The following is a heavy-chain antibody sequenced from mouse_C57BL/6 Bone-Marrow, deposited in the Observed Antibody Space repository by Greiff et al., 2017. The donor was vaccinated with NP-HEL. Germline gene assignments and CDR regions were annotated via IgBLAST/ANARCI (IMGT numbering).Heavy chain of an antibody. CDR2: IRSKSNNYAT. Sequence: EVQGVESGGGLVQPKGSLKLSCAASGFSFNTYAMNWVRQAPGKGLEWVARIRSKSNNYATYYADSVKDRFTISRDDSESMLYLQMNNLKTEDTAMYYCVRQGGYYSNFYWYFDVWGTGTTVTVSS. CDR3: VRQGGYYSNFYWYFDV. J-gene: IGHJ1*03. CDR1: GFSFNTYA. V-gene: IGHV10-1*01. D-gene: IGHD2-5*01.